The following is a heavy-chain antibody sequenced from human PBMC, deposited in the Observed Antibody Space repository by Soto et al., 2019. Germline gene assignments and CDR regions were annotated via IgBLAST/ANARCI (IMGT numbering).Heavy chain of an antibody. CDR2: IIPIFGTA. D-gene: IGHD5-12*01. CDR3: ARLVSVATMPFDY. J-gene: IGHJ4*02. Sequence: ASVKVSCKASGGTFSSYAISWVRQAPGQGLEWMGGIIPIFGTANYAQKFQGRVTITADESTSTAYMELSSLRSEGTAVYYCARLVSVATMPFDYWGQGTLVTVSS. V-gene: IGHV1-69*13. CDR1: GGTFSSYA.